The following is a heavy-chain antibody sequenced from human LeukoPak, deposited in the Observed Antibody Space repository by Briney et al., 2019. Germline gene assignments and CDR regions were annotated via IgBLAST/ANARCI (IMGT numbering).Heavy chain of an antibody. CDR3: AKLGGPAAVDY. CDR1: GAAIRSYY. J-gene: IGHJ4*02. D-gene: IGHD2-2*01. CDR2: MSNSGST. V-gene: IGHV4-59*01. Sequence: SETLSLTCTVSGAAIRSYYWSWIRQPPGRGLEWIGCMSNSGSTYYNPSLKSRVIISGDTSKNQFSLKLTSVTAADTAVYYCAKLGGPAAVDYWGQGTLVTVSS.